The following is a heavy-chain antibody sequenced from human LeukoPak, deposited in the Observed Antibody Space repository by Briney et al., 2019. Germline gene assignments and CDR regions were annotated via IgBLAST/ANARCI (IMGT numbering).Heavy chain of an antibody. D-gene: IGHD2-2*01. J-gene: IGHJ6*02. CDR1: GFTFSRYA. V-gene: IGHV3-23*01. CDR3: AKVRRYIVVVPAAMVLYYYYYGMDV. CDR2: ITGRGGST. Sequence: GGSLRLSCAASGFTFSRYAMSRVRQAPGKGLERVSAITGRGGSTYYADSVKGRFTISRDNSKNTLYLQMSSLRAEDTDVYYWAKVRRYIVVVPAAMVLYYYYYGMDVWGQGTTVTVSS.